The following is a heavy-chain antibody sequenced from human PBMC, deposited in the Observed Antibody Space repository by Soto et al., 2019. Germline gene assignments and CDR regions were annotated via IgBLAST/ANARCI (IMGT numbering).Heavy chain of an antibody. CDR3: AKSWAGWLPRCLDDY. Sequence: EVQLLESGGGLVQPGGSLRLSCAASGFTFSSYAMSWVRQAPGKGLEWVSAISGSGGSTYYADSVKGRFTISRDNSKNRLYLQMNGLRAEDTAVYYCAKSWAGWLPRCLDDYWGQGTLVTVSS. J-gene: IGHJ4*02. CDR1: GFTFSSYA. D-gene: IGHD5-12*01. CDR2: ISGSGGST. V-gene: IGHV3-23*01.